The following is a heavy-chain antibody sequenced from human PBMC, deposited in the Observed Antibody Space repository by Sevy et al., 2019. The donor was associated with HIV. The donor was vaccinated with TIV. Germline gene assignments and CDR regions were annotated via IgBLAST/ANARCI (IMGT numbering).Heavy chain of an antibody. CDR3: AKGFCSGAACPGDYYCYGMDV. J-gene: IGHJ6*02. Sequence: GGSLRLSCSASEFTFSSYAMSWVRQAPGKGLEWVSSISGSGRFTYYADFVEGRFIISRDNSKNTLSVQMNSLRAEDTAVYYCAKGFCSGAACPGDYYCYGMDVWGQGTTVTVSS. CDR1: EFTFSSYA. CDR2: ISGSGRFT. V-gene: IGHV3-23*01. D-gene: IGHD2-15*01.